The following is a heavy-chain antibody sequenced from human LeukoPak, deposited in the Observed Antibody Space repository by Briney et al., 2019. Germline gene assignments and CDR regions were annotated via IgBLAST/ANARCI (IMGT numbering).Heavy chain of an antibody. J-gene: IGHJ3*02. CDR2: ISGSGGST. CDR1: GFTFSSYA. CDR3: ARVVAVAGKAFDI. D-gene: IGHD6-19*01. V-gene: IGHV3-23*01. Sequence: GGSLRLSCAASGFTFSSYAMSWVRQAPGKGLEWVSVISGSGGSTYYADSVKGRFTISRDNAKNSLYLQMNSLRAEDTAVYYCARVVAVAGKAFDIWGQGTMVTVSS.